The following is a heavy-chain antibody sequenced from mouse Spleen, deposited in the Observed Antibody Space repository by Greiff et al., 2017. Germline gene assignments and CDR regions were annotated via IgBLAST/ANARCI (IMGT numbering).Heavy chain of an antibody. J-gene: IGHJ4*01. V-gene: IGHV1-82*01. CDR1: GYAFSSSW. Sequence: QVQLQQSGPELVKPGASVKISCKASGYAFSSSWMNWVKQRPGKGLEWIGRIYPGDGDPNYNGKFKGKATLTADKSSSTAYMQLSSLTSEDSAVYFCARPDSSGRIYYAMDYWGQGTSVTVSS. CDR3: ARPDSSGRIYYAMDY. CDR2: IYPGDGDP. D-gene: IGHD3-2*01.